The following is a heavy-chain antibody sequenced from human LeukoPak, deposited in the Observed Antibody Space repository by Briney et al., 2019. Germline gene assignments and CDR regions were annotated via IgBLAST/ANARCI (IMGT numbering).Heavy chain of an antibody. Sequence: PSETLSLTCTVSSGSISGYYWSWIRQPPGEGLEWIGYIYYSGSTNYNPSLKSRVTISVDTSKNQFSLKLSSVTAADTAVYYCARDRGYDSPAFDIWGQGTMVTVSS. D-gene: IGHD5-12*01. J-gene: IGHJ3*02. CDR1: SGSISGYY. CDR2: IYYSGST. V-gene: IGHV4-59*01. CDR3: ARDRGYDSPAFDI.